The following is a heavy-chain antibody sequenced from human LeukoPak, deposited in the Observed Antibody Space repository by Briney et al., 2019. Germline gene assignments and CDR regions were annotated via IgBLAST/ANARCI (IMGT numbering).Heavy chain of an antibody. CDR2: INHSGST. CDR3: ARAPPSSSWNY. CDR1: GGSISTSNYY. Sequence: SETLSLTCTVSGGSISTSNYYWGWIRQPPGKGLEWIGEINHSGSTNYNPSLKSRVTISVDTSKNQFSLKLSSVTAADTAVYYCARAPPSSSWNYWGQGTLVTVSS. V-gene: IGHV4-39*07. J-gene: IGHJ4*02. D-gene: IGHD6-13*01.